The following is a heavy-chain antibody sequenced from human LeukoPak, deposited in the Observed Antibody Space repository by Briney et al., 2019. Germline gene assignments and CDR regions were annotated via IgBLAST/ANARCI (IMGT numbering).Heavy chain of an antibody. V-gene: IGHV4-39*07. J-gene: IGHJ3*02. CDR1: GGSISSSSYY. Sequence: SETLSLTCTVSGGSISSSSYYWGWIRQPPGKGLEWIGSIYYSGSTYYNPSLKSRVTISVDTSKNQFSLKLSSVTAADTAVYYCARWSITGTTSAFDIWGQGTMVTVSS. CDR3: ARWSITGTTSAFDI. D-gene: IGHD1-7*01. CDR2: IYYSGST.